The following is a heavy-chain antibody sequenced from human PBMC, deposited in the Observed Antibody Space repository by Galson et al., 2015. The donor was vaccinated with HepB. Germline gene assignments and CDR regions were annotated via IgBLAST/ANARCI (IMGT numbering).Heavy chain of an antibody. CDR2: IRTKTDGGTA. V-gene: IGHV3-15*01. CDR3: TTDWTFYHGGSGSFTVYSIFDY. CDR1: GLNFDTAW. Sequence: SLRLSCAVSGLNFDTAWMSWVRQAPGKGLEWVGRIRTKTDGGTADYAAPVKGRFTVSRDDSKNTLYLQMSSLKIEDTALYFCTTDWTFYHGGSGSFTVYSIFDYWGQGTLVTVSS. D-gene: IGHD3-22*01. J-gene: IGHJ4*02.